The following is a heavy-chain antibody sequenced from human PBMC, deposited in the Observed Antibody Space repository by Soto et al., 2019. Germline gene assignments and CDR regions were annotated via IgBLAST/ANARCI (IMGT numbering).Heavy chain of an antibody. D-gene: IGHD2-21*01. Sequence: SETLSLTCSVSGAALNSGNYSWRWLRQVPGPGLAWIGHIYVTGAVYYTPSLRARLTISQDTTERQFSLNLRLVTAADTAVYYCARLRIATNNYKWFDPWGQGTLVTVSS. J-gene: IGHJ5*02. V-gene: IGHV4-31*03. CDR2: IYVTGAV. CDR3: ARLRIATNNYKWFDP. CDR1: GAALNSGNYS.